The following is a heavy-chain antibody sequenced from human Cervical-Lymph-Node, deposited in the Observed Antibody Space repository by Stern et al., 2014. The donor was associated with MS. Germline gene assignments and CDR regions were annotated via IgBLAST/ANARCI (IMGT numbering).Heavy chain of an antibody. J-gene: IGHJ4*02. D-gene: IGHD3/OR15-3a*01. CDR2: IHWNSGIV. CDR3: AKTPARTGWDRFDH. CDR1: GFTFDEYA. V-gene: IGHV3-9*01. Sequence: EVQLVESGGGLVQPGGSLRLSCAASGFTFDEYAMHWVRQAPGGGLEWVSGIHWNSGIVGYAASVKGRFTISRDNARNSLYLQMNSLRPEDTALYFCAKTPARTGWDRFDHWGQGTLVTVSS.